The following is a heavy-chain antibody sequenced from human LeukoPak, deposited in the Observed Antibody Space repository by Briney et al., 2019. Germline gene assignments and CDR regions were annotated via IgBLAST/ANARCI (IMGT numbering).Heavy chain of an antibody. Sequence: GGSLRLSCAASGFTFSSYGMHWVRQAPGKGLEWVANIKQDGSEKYYVDSVKGRFTISRDNAKSSLYLQMNSLRAEDTAVYYCATSGFDPWGQGTLVTVSS. CDR3: ATSGFDP. CDR2: IKQDGSEK. CDR1: GFTFSSYG. D-gene: IGHD3-10*01. V-gene: IGHV3-7*03. J-gene: IGHJ5*02.